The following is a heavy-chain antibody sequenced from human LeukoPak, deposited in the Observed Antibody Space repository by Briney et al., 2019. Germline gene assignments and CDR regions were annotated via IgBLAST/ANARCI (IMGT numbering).Heavy chain of an antibody. D-gene: IGHD4-17*01. J-gene: IGHJ4*02. Sequence: SETLSLTCTVSGGSISSYYWSWIRQPPGKGLEWIGYIYYSGSTNYNPSLKSRVTISVDTSKNQFSLKLISVTAADTAVYYCARGGHDYGDDDFDYWGQGTLVTVSS. CDR2: IYYSGST. CDR3: ARGGHDYGDDDFDY. CDR1: GGSISSYY. V-gene: IGHV4-59*01.